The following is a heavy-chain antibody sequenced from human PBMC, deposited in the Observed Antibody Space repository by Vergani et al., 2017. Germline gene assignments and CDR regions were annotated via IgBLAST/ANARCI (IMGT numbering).Heavy chain of an antibody. CDR2: INHSGST. D-gene: IGHD6-13*01. V-gene: IGHV4-34*01. J-gene: IGHJ6*02. CDR1: GGSFSGYY. Sequence: QVQLQQWGAGLLKPSETLSLTCAVYGGSFSGYYWSWIRQPPGKGLEWIGEINHSGSTNYNPSLKSRVTISVDTSKNQFSLKLSSVTAADTAVYYCARIRPAAGGNYYGIDVWGQGTTVTVSS. CDR3: ARIRPAAGGNYYGIDV.